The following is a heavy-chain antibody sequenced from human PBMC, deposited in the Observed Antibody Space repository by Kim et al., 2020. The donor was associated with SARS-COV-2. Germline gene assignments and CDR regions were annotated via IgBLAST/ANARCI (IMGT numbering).Heavy chain of an antibody. D-gene: IGHD1-20*01. J-gene: IGHJ6*02. V-gene: IGHV3-30*04. CDR1: GFTFSSYA. Sequence: GGSLRLSCAASGFTFSSYAMHWVRQAPGKGLEWVAVISYDGSNKYYADSVKGRFTISRDNSKNTLYLQMNSLRAEDTAVYYCAYKRGMDVWGQGTTVTVSS. CDR3: AYKRGMDV. CDR2: ISYDGSNK.